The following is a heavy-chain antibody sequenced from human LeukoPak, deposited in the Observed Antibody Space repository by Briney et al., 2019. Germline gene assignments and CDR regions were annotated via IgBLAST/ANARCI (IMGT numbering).Heavy chain of an antibody. CDR3: ARERGSGWYIPERMDV. V-gene: IGHV1-18*01. D-gene: IGHD6-19*01. Sequence: ASVKVSCKASGYTFTSYGISWVRQAPGQGLEWMGWISAYNGNTNYAQKLQGRVTMTTDTSTSTAYMELRSLRSDDTAVYYCARERGSGWYIPERMDVRGKGTTVTVSS. CDR1: GYTFTSYG. J-gene: IGHJ6*03. CDR2: ISAYNGNT.